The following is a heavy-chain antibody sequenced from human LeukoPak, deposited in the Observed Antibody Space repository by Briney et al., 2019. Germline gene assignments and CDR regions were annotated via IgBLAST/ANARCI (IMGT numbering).Heavy chain of an antibody. J-gene: IGHJ6*04. CDR3: ARAFLWFGERDYGMDV. CDR1: GGTFSSYA. CDR2: NIPIFGTA. V-gene: IGHV1-69*01. Sequence: SVKVSCKASGGTFSSYAISWVRQAPGQGLEWMGGNIPIFGTANYAQKFQGRVTITADESTSTAYMELSSLRSEDTAVYYCARAFLWFGERDYGMDVWGKGTTVTVSS. D-gene: IGHD3-10*01.